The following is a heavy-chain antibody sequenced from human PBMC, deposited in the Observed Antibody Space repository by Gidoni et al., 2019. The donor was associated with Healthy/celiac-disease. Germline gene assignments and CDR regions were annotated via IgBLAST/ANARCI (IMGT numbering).Heavy chain of an antibody. Sequence: EVQLVESGGGLIQPGGSLRLSCAASGFTVSSNYMSWVRQAPGKGLEWVSVIYSGGSTYYADSVKGRFTISRDNSKNTLYLQMNSLRAEDTAVYYCARWDYYDSPKNQHWGQGTLVTVSS. CDR3: ARWDYYDSPKNQH. CDR1: GFTVSSNY. J-gene: IGHJ1*01. CDR2: IYSGGST. D-gene: IGHD3-22*01. V-gene: IGHV3-53*01.